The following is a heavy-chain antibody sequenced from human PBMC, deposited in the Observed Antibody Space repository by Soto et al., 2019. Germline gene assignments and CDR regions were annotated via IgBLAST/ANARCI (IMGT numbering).Heavy chain of an antibody. D-gene: IGHD2-2*01. V-gene: IGHV3-48*02. Sequence: EVQLVESGGGLVQPGGSLRLSCAASGFTFNTYSMNWVRQTPEKGLEWVAYITSGSTRILYADSVRGRFTISRDNAKASLYLQMTSRRDEDTAMYYCTRDPYALDFWCQGTRVIVSS. CDR2: ITSGSTRI. CDR1: GFTFNTYS. CDR3: TRDPYALDF. J-gene: IGHJ4*02.